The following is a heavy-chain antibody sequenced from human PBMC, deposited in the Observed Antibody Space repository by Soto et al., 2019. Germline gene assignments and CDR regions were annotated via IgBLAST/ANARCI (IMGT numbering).Heavy chain of an antibody. D-gene: IGHD3-16*02. J-gene: IGHJ3*02. CDR1: GNSFNNW. V-gene: IGHV5-51*01. Sequence: GESLKISCKGLGNSFNNWIGRVRQMPGKGLEWVGIIYPGDSDTRYSPSFQGQVTISADKSISTAYLQWSSLKASDTAMYYCARPGLYYDYVSGSYRPYAFDIWGQGTMVTVSS. CDR3: ARPGLYYDYVSGSYRPYAFDI. CDR2: IYPGDSDT.